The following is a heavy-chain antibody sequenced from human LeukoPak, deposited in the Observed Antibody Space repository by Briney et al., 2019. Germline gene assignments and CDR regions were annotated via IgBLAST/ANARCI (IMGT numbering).Heavy chain of an antibody. D-gene: IGHD3-16*01. Sequence: ASVKVSCKASGYTFTSHYMHWVRQAPGQGLEWMGIINPSGGSTSYAQKFQGRVTTTRDMSTSTVYMELSSLRSEDTAVYYCARALMSSYFDYWGQGTLVTVSS. CDR1: GYTFTSHY. J-gene: IGHJ4*02. CDR3: ARALMSSYFDY. V-gene: IGHV1-46*01. CDR2: INPSGGST.